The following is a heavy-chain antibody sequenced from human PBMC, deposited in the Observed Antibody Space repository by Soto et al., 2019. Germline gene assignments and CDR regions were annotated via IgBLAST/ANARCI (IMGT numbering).Heavy chain of an antibody. J-gene: IGHJ5*02. V-gene: IGHV4-34*01. CDR3: ARGSRILTGYLGRNWFDP. D-gene: IGHD3-9*01. Sequence: QVQLQQWGAVLLKPSETLSLTCAVYGGSFSGYYWSWIRQPPGKGLEWIGEINHSGSTNYNPSLKSRVTISVDTSKNQFALKLSSVTAADTAVYYCARGSRILTGYLGRNWFDPWGQGTLVTVSS. CDR2: INHSGST. CDR1: GGSFSGYY.